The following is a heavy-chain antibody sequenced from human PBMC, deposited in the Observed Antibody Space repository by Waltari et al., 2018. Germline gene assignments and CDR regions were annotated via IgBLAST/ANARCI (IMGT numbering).Heavy chain of an antibody. CDR3: ARGYYYDILTGYYYFDY. J-gene: IGHJ4*02. V-gene: IGHV4-59*01. CDR1: GGSISSYY. D-gene: IGHD3-9*01. CDR2: IYYSGST. Sequence: QVQLQESGPGLVKPSETLSLPCTVSGGSISSYYWSWIRHPPGKGLEWIGYIYYSGSTNYNPSLKSRVTISVDTSKNQFSLKLSSVTAADTAVYYCARGYYYDILTGYYYFDYWGQGTLVTVSS.